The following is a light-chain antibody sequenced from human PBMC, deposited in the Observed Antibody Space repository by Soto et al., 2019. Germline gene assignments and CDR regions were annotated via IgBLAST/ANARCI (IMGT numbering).Light chain of an antibody. CDR2: GAS. V-gene: IGKV3-20*01. CDR3: QQYDRSQGT. CDR1: QSISSSF. J-gene: IGKJ5*01. Sequence: EIVLTQSPGTLSLSPGERATLSCRASQSISSSFLAWYQQKPGQAPRLLFYGASSRATGVPDTFSGSGSGTDFTLTISRLEPEDFAVYYCQQYDRSQGTFGQGTRLENK.